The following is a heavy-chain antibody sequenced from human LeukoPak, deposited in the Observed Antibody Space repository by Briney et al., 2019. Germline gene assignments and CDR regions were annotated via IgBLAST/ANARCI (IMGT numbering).Heavy chain of an antibody. CDR3: ASEYCSGGSCYSPLNY. Sequence: GGSLRLYCAASGFTVSSNYMSWVRQAPGKGLEWVSVIYSGGSTYYADSVKGRFTISRHNSKNTLYLQMNSLRAEDTAVYYCASEYCSGGSCYSPLNYWGQGTLVTVSS. J-gene: IGHJ4*02. CDR2: IYSGGST. V-gene: IGHV3-53*04. D-gene: IGHD2-15*01. CDR1: GFTVSSNY.